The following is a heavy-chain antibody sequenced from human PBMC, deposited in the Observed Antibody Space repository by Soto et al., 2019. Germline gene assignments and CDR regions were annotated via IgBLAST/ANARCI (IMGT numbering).Heavy chain of an antibody. Sequence: PGGSLRLSCAASGFTFSSYGMHWVRQAPGKGLEWVAVIWFDGSNKFYADSVKGRFTISRDNSKNTVPLQMNSLRDEDAAMYYCVKDRPTVVTPDYFFDLWGRGTLVTVSS. D-gene: IGHD4-17*01. CDR1: GFTFSSYG. J-gene: IGHJ2*01. V-gene: IGHV3-33*06. CDR2: IWFDGSNK. CDR3: VKDRPTVVTPDYFFDL.